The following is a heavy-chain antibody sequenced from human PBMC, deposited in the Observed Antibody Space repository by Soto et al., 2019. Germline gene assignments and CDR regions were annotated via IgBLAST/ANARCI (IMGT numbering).Heavy chain of an antibody. CDR3: AAGTRVAAAATPPSL. Sequence: PSETLSLTCTVSGAPISNYYWSWVRQTPGKGLGWIGYIYYSGTTNYNPSLISRVSISINPSKNQFSLRLTSVTTADTATYYCAAGTRVAAAATPPSLWGRGTLVTVSS. CDR2: IYYSGTT. CDR1: GAPISNYY. V-gene: IGHV4-59*01. J-gene: IGHJ2*01. D-gene: IGHD6-13*01.